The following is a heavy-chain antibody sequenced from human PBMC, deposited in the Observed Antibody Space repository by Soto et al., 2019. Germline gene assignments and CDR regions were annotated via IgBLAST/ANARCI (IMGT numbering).Heavy chain of an antibody. CDR2: ARHKAGHYMT. CDR3: TRAPPSSGDRYYW. V-gene: IGHV3-72*01. J-gene: IGHJ4*01. CDR1: GFTFSDHF. D-gene: IGHD1-1*01. Sequence: EVQLVESGGGLVQPGGSLRLSCAASGFTFSDHFMEWVRQAPGKGLEWVGRARHKAGHYMTEYAASVKGRFTISRDESNSELMLQMNSLETEDASLSESTRAPPSSGDRYYWWGHATVVTVSP.